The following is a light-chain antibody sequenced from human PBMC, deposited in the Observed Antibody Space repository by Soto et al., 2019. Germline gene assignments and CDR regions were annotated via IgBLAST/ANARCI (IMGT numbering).Light chain of an antibody. CDR2: KAS. CDR3: QQSVT. V-gene: IGKV1-5*03. CDR1: QSISSW. Sequence: DIQVTQSPSTLSACVGDRVTITCRASQSISSWLAWYQQKPGKAPKLLIYKASSLESGVPSRFSGSGSGTEFTLTISSLQPDDFATYYCQQSVTFGQGTKVDIK. J-gene: IGKJ1*01.